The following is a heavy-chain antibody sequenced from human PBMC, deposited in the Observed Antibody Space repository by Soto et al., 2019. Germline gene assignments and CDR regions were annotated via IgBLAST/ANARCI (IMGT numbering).Heavy chain of an antibody. CDR3: ARQGSNGAYYYYGMDV. V-gene: IGHV5-51*01. Sequence: PGESLKISCQGSGYRFSSYWIAWVRQMPGKGLEWMGIIYPGDSDTIYSPSFQGQVTFSVDKSTSTAYLQWSSLKASDTATYYCARQGSNGAYYYYGMDVWGQGTTVTVSS. J-gene: IGHJ6*02. CDR2: IYPGDSDT. D-gene: IGHD2-8*01. CDR1: GYRFSSYW.